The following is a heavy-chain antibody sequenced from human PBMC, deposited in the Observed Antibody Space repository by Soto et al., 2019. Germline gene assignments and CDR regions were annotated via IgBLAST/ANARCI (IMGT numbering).Heavy chain of an antibody. J-gene: IGHJ6*02. CDR1: GGTFSSYA. CDR2: SIPIFGTA. Sequence: QVQLVQSGAEVKKPGSSVKVSCKASGGTFSSYAISWLRQAPGQGLEWMGGSIPIFGTANYAQKFQGRVTITADESTGTVYMELCSLRSDDTAVYYCARGGADDSGGYSGSYYYGMEVWGQGTTVTVSS. V-gene: IGHV1-69*01. D-gene: IGHD3-22*01. CDR3: ARGGADDSGGYSGSYYYGMEV.